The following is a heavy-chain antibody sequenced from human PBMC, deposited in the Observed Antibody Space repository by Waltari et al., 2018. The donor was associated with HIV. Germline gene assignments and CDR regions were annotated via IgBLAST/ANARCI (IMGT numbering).Heavy chain of an antibody. Sequence: EVHLVESGGGVVKPGGSLRVSCEVSGFSFSRYSMNWVRQAPGKGLEWVSFISSSSRDMYYADSVKGRFTISRDNAKNSMYLQMNSLRAEDTAVYYCARDRPDSGGTFDSWGQGTLVTVSS. V-gene: IGHV3-21*01. J-gene: IGHJ4*02. CDR2: ISSSSRDM. D-gene: IGHD4-17*01. CDR3: ARDRPDSGGTFDS. CDR1: GFSFSRYS.